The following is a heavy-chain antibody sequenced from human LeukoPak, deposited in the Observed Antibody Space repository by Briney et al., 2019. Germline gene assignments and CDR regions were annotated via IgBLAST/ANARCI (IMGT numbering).Heavy chain of an antibody. CDR3: ARGGLRWYRYDY. Sequence: SETLSLTCAVYGGSLSGYYWSWIRQPPGKGLEWIGEINHSGSTNYNPSLKSRVTISVDTSKNQFSLKLSSVTAADTAVYYCARGGLRWYRYDYWGQGTLVTVSS. CDR2: INHSGST. CDR1: GGSLSGYY. V-gene: IGHV4-34*01. D-gene: IGHD4-23*01. J-gene: IGHJ4*02.